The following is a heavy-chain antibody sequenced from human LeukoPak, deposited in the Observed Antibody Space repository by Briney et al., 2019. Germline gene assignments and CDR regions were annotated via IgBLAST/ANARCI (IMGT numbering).Heavy chain of an antibody. CDR2: IYTSWST. V-gene: IGHV4-4*09. CDR1: GGSISSFD. CDR3: ARSYSGSYGGEVDAFDI. J-gene: IGHJ3*02. D-gene: IGHD1-26*01. Sequence: PSETLSLTCAVSGGSISSFDWSWIRQPPEQGLEWIGYIYTSWSTNYNPSLKSRVTISVDTSKNQFSLKLSSVTAADTAVYYCARSYSGSYGGEVDAFDIWGQGTMVTVSS.